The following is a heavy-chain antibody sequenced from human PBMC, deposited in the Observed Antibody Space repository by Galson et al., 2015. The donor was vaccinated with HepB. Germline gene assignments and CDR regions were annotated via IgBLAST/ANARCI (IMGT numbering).Heavy chain of an antibody. Sequence: SLRLSCAASGFTVSTNYMSWVRQAPGRGLEWISGISGNGDCTFYADSVTGRFTVSRDNSNNMLYLQMNSLRAEDAGLYFCAKGYGLFDSWGQGILVTVSS. V-gene: IGHV3-23*01. CDR3: AKGYGLFDS. D-gene: IGHD5-18*01. CDR2: ISGNGDCT. J-gene: IGHJ5*01. CDR1: GFTVSTNY.